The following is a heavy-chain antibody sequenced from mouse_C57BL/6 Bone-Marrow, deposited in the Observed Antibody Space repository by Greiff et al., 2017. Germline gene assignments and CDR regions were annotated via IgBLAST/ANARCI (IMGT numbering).Heavy chain of an antibody. D-gene: IGHD3-1*01. CDR3: ARGPGPHYFAE. V-gene: IGHV1-77*01. CDR2: LGPGSGST. Sequence: QVQLKESGAELVKPGASVKISCKASGYTFTDYYINWVKQRPGQGLEWIGKLGPGSGSTYYNEKFKGKAPLTADTSSSTAYMPLSSLTSADSAVFFWARGPGPHYFAEGGKGTTPTVPA. CDR1: GYTFTDYY. J-gene: IGHJ2*01.